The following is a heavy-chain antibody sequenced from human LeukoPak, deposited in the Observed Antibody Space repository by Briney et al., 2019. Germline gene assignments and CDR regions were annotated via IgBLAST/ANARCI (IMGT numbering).Heavy chain of an antibody. CDR3: ATPSYSSSPTNGMDV. CDR2: ISSSGSTI. CDR1: GFTFSDYY. Sequence: GGSLRFSCAASGFTFSDYYMSWIRQAPGKGLEWVSYISSSGSTIYYADSVKGRFTISRDNAKNSLYLQMNSLRAEDTAVYYCATPSYSSSPTNGMDVWGQGTAVTVSS. D-gene: IGHD6-13*01. V-gene: IGHV3-11*01. J-gene: IGHJ6*02.